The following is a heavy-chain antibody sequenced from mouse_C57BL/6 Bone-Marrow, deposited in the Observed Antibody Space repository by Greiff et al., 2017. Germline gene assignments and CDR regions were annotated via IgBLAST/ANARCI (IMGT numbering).Heavy chain of an antibody. CDR1: GYTFTSYW. J-gene: IGHJ4*01. D-gene: IGHD2-1*01. V-gene: IGHV1-55*01. Sequence: QVQLQQSGAELVKPGASVKMSCKASGYTFTSYWITWVKQRPGQGLEWIGDIYPGSGSTKYNAKFKSKATLAVDTSSSTAYMQLSSLTSEDSAVYYCARGRVIYQDAMDYWGQGTSVTVSS. CDR3: ARGRVIYQDAMDY. CDR2: IYPGSGST.